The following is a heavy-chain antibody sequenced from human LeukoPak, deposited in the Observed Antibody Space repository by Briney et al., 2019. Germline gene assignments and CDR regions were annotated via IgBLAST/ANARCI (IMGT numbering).Heavy chain of an antibody. V-gene: IGHV4-61*02. Sequence: KPSQTLSLTCTVSGGSISSGSYYWSWIRQPAGKGLEWIGRIYTSGSTNYNPSLKSRVTISVDTSKNQFSLKLSSVTAADTAVYYCARDRVVAARYLYYYYMDVWGKGTTVTVSS. CDR3: ARDRVVAARYLYYYYMDV. CDR1: GGSISSGSYY. D-gene: IGHD6-6*01. CDR2: IYTSGST. J-gene: IGHJ6*03.